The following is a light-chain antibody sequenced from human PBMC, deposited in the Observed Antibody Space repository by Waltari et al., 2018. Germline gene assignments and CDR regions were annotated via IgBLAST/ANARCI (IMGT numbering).Light chain of an antibody. Sequence: EIVLTQSPATLSLSPGERATLSCRASQSVSSYLAWYQQKPGQAPRLLIYDASNRATGIPARFSGSGSGTDFTLTISSLEPEDFAVYYCQQRSNWPPITFGQGTRLEFK. CDR3: QQRSNWPPIT. CDR2: DAS. CDR1: QSVSSY. J-gene: IGKJ5*01. V-gene: IGKV3-11*01.